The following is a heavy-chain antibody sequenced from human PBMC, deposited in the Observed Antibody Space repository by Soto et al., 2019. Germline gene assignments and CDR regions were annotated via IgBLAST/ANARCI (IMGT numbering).Heavy chain of an antibody. CDR1: GFKFDDYA. D-gene: IGHD2-15*01. CDR2: INWSGAMI. CDR3: ARDRIGRFYAIDV. Sequence: EVQLVESGGAMVHPGGSLRLSCVASGFKFDDYAIHWVRQVAGKGLEWVSAINWSGAMIAYAESVKGRSTISRDNAKNYVSLQINSLRPGYAALYYCARDRIGRFYAIDVWGKGTTVTVSS. J-gene: IGHJ6*04. V-gene: IGHV3-9*01.